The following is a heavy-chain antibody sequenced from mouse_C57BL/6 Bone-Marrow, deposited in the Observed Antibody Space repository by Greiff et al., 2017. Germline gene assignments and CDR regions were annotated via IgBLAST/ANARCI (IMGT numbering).Heavy chain of an antibody. V-gene: IGHV1-42*01. J-gene: IGHJ3*01. CDR2: INPSTGGT. CDR3: ARNYYSNYEAY. Sequence: VQLKESGPELVKPGASVKISCKASGYSFTGYYMNWVKQSPEKSLEWIGEINPSTGGTTYNQKFKAKATLTVDKSSSTAYMQLKSLTSEDSAVYYCARNYYSNYEAYWGQGTLVTVSA. D-gene: IGHD2-5*01. CDR1: GYSFTGYY.